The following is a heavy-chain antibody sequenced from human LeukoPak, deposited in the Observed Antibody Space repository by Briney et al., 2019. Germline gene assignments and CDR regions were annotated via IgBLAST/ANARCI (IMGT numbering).Heavy chain of an antibody. V-gene: IGHV3-21*01. Sequence: PGGSLRLSCAASGFTFSSYSMNWVRQAPGKGLEWVSSISSSSSYIYYADSVKGRFTISRDNAKNSLYLQMNSLRAEDTAVYYCARDQAAGSYFDYWGQGNLVTVSS. CDR1: GFTFSSYS. D-gene: IGHD6-13*01. J-gene: IGHJ4*02. CDR2: ISSSSSYI. CDR3: ARDQAAGSYFDY.